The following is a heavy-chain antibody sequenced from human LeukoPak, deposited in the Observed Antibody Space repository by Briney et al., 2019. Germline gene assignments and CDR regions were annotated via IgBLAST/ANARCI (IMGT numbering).Heavy chain of an antibody. Sequence: SETLSLTCTVSDGSISSYYWSWIRQPPGKGLEWIGYIYYSGSTNYNPSLKSRVTISVDTSKNQFSLKLSSVTAADTAVYYCARVYGSGNDYWGQGTLVTVSS. D-gene: IGHD3-10*01. J-gene: IGHJ4*02. V-gene: IGHV4-59*01. CDR3: ARVYGSGNDY. CDR1: DGSISSYY. CDR2: IYYSGST.